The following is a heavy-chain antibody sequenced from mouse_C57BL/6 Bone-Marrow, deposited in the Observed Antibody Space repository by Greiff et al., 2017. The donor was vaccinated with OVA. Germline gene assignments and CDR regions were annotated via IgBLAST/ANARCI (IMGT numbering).Heavy chain of an antibody. V-gene: IGHV3-6*01. D-gene: IGHD2-3*01. CDR3: ARGGRWLLIDFDV. Sequence: ESGPGLVKPSQSLSLTCSVTGYSITSGYYWNWIRQFPGNKLEWMGYISYDGSNNYNPSLKNRISITRDTSKNQFFLKLNSVTTEDTATYYCARGGRWLLIDFDVWGTGTTVTVSS. CDR1: GYSITSGYY. CDR2: ISYDGSN. J-gene: IGHJ1*03.